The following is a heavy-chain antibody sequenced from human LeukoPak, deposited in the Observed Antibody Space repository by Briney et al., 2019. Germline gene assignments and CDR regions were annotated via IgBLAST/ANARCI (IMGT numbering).Heavy chain of an antibody. CDR2: LGSTGGST. D-gene: IGHD6-13*01. CDR3: ANTAATV. CDR1: GFTFSSYA. Sequence: GGSLRLSCSASGFTFSSYAMYWVRQAPGKGLDYITTLGSTGGSTDYADSVKGRFTISRDNSKNTLYLQMSSLRVEDTAVYYCANTAATVWGQGTLVSVSS. V-gene: IGHV3-64D*09. J-gene: IGHJ1*01.